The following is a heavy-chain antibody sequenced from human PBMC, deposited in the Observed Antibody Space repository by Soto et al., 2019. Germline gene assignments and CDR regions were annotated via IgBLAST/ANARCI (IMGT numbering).Heavy chain of an antibody. CDR1: GYSFTSYW. CDR3: ARRGVVPAAILDYYYGMDV. CDR2: IDPSDSYT. V-gene: IGHV5-10-1*01. J-gene: IGHJ6*02. Sequence: PGESLKISCKGSGYSFTSYWISWVRQMPGKGLEWMGRIDPSDSYTNYSPSFQGHVTISADKSISTAYLQWSSLKASDTAMYYCARRGVVPAAILDYYYGMDVWGQGTTVTVSS. D-gene: IGHD2-2*02.